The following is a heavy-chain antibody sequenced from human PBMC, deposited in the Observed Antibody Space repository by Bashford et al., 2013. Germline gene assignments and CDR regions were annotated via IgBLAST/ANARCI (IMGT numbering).Heavy chain of an antibody. CDR3: SRDHFCCSSTNSYVAYLDY. D-gene: IGHD2-2*01. CDR2: INAGSGNR. J-gene: IGHJ4*02. V-gene: IGHV1-3*01. CDR1: GYTFSSYG. Sequence: ASVKVSCKASGYTFSSYGIHWVRQAPGQSLEWMGWINAGSGNRIYSQKFQGRITITRDTSARTDYMELSSLTSEDTAVYYCSRDHFCCSSTNSYVAYLDYWGQGTLVTVSS.